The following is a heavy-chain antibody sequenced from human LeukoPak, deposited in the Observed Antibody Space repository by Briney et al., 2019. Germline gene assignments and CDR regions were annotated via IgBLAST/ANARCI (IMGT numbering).Heavy chain of an antibody. D-gene: IGHD1-26*01. Sequence: GGSLRLSCAVSGFTVSYNYMSWVRQAPGKGLEWVSVIYAGGSTYYAYSVKGRFTISRDNSKNTLSLQMNGLRPEDTAVYYCAKSWGSTRPYYNYMDVWGKGTTVTVSS. CDR1: GFTVSYNY. CDR2: IYAGGST. J-gene: IGHJ6*03. V-gene: IGHV3-53*01. CDR3: AKSWGSTRPYYNYMDV.